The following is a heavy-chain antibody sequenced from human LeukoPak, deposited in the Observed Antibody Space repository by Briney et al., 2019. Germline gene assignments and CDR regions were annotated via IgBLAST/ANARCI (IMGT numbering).Heavy chain of an antibody. CDR1: GGSISSYY. V-gene: IGHV4-59*01. D-gene: IGHD5-24*01. Sequence: PSETLSLTCTVSGGSISSYYWSWIRQPPGKGLEWIGYIYYSGSTNYNPSLKSRVTISVDTSKNQFSLKLSSVTAADTAVYYCARARWLQLPPFYYYYYMDVWGKGTTVTISS. CDR2: IYYSGST. CDR3: ARARWLQLPPFYYYYYMDV. J-gene: IGHJ6*03.